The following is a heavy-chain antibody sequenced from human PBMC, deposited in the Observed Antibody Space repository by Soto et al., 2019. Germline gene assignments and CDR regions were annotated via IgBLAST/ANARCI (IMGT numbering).Heavy chain of an antibody. V-gene: IGHV2-5*02. D-gene: IGHD6-6*01. Sequence: QITLKESGPPLVKPTQTLTLTCTFSGFSLSTSGVGVGWIRQPPGKALEWLALIYWDDDKRYSPSLKSRLTIPKDTSKNQVVLTMTNMDPVDTATYYCAHTGIAARRGDAFDIWGQGTMVTVSS. CDR3: AHTGIAARRGDAFDI. CDR2: IYWDDDK. CDR1: GFSLSTSGVG. J-gene: IGHJ3*02.